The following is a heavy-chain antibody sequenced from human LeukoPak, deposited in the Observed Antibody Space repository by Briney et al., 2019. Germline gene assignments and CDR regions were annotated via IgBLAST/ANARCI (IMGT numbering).Heavy chain of an antibody. CDR3: ARGDDCSGGSCYYPQPGYYMDV. CDR1: GFTVSSNY. Sequence: QSGGSLRLSCAASGFTVSSNYMSWVRQAPGKGLEWVSVIYSGGSTYYADSVKGRFTISRDNSKNTLYLQMNSLRAEDTAVYYCARGDDCSGGSCYYPQPGYYMDVWGKGTTVTVSS. D-gene: IGHD2-15*01. CDR2: IYSGGST. V-gene: IGHV3-53*01. J-gene: IGHJ6*03.